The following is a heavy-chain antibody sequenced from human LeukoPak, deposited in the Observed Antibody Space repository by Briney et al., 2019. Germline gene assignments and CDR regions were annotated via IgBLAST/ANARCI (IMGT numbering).Heavy chain of an antibody. CDR3: AKDRHYYGSDYYYMDV. J-gene: IGHJ6*03. CDR2: INSDGSST. CDR1: GFTFSSYW. V-gene: IGHV3-74*01. D-gene: IGHD3-10*01. Sequence: PGGSLRLSCAASGFTFSSYWMHWVRQAPGKGLVWVSRINSDGSSTSYADSVKGRFTISRDNAKNTLYLQMNSLRAEDTAVYYCAKDRHYYGSDYYYMDVWGKGTTVTISS.